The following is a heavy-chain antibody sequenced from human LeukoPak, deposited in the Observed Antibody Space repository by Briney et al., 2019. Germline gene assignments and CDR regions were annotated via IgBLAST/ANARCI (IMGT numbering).Heavy chain of an antibody. Sequence: SETLSLTCAVYGGSFSGYYWSWIRQPPGKGLEWIGETNHSGSTNYNPSLKSRVTISVDTSKNQFSLKLSSVTAADTAVYYCARGRKIWGGESNWFDPWGQGTLVTVSS. D-gene: IGHD1-14*01. J-gene: IGHJ5*02. CDR2: TNHSGST. V-gene: IGHV4-34*01. CDR3: ARGRKIWGGESNWFDP. CDR1: GGSFSGYY.